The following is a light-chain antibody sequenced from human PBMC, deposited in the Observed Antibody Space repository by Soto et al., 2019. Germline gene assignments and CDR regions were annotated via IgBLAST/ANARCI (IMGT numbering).Light chain of an antibody. CDR2: AAS. Sequence: DIQMTQSPCSVSASVGDRVTLTCRASQGVSSWFAWWQQNPGKASKLLIYAASSWQTGVPARFSGSGSGTDFTLTISSLEPEDFAAYYCQQGNSFPLTFGGGTKVEIK. V-gene: IGKV1-12*01. J-gene: IGKJ4*01. CDR1: QGVSSW. CDR3: QQGNSFPLT.